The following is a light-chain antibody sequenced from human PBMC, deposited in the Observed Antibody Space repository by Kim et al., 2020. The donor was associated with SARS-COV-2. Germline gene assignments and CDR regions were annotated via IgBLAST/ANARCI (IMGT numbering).Light chain of an antibody. CDR2: DND. CDR1: GFNIGGYY. Sequence: GQEVTISCAGNGFNIGGYYVSWYHQGPGAVPYLRIYDNDKRPSGIPARFSGSKSGTSGTLGITGLQPGDEADYYCGTWDSSLRVGVFGGGTQLTVL. CDR3: GTWDSSLRVGV. V-gene: IGLV1-51*01. J-gene: IGLJ2*01.